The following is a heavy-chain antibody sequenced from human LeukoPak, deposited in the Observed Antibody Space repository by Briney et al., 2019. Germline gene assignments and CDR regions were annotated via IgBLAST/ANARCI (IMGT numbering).Heavy chain of an antibody. V-gene: IGHV3-23*01. D-gene: IGHD3-3*01. CDR2: IGGSGGRT. Sequence: SGGSLRLSCAATGFTFRSHAMNWVRQAPGKGLEWVSGIGGSGGRTYYADSVTGRFTISRDNSKNTLYLQMNSLRAEDTAVYYCAKAISGVVRKKREPDYWGQGTLVTVSS. CDR1: GFTFRSHA. J-gene: IGHJ4*02. CDR3: AKAISGVVRKKREPDY.